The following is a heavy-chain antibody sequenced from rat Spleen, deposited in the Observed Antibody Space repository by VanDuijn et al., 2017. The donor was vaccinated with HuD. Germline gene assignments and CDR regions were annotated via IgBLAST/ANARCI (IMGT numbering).Heavy chain of an antibody. Sequence: EVQLVESGGGLVQPGRSLKLSCVASGFTFNNYWMTWIRQAPGKGLVWVASITNSGGSTYYPYFVTGRFIITRDNVKSTLYHNMNSLKSEDTATYYCTRDYGGSFAYWGQGTLVTVSS. CDR2: ITNSGGST. CDR1: GFTFNNYW. V-gene: IGHV5-31*01. CDR3: TRDYGGSFAY. J-gene: IGHJ3*01. D-gene: IGHD1-11*01.